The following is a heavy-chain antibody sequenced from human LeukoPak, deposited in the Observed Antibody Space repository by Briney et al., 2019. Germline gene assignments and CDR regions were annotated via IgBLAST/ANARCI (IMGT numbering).Heavy chain of an antibody. CDR3: AIEGSGWLDP. V-gene: IGHV3-33*01. D-gene: IGHD6-19*01. J-gene: IGHJ5*02. Sequence: PGRSLRLSCAESGFTFSRYGMHCVRQAPGKGLEWVAVIWYDGSNEYYGDSVKGRFTVSRDNSKNTLYLQMNRLRVEDTAVYYCAIEGSGWLDPWGQGTLVTVSS. CDR2: IWYDGSNE. CDR1: GFTFSRYG.